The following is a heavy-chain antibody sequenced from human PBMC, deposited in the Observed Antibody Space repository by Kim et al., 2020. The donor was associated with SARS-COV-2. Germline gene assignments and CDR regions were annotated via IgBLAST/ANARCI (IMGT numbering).Heavy chain of an antibody. D-gene: IGHD2-2*01. CDR3: ATGTPLKDIVVVPAAMLYYYGMDV. J-gene: IGHJ6*02. CDR1: GYTLTELS. CDR2: FDPEDGET. Sequence: ASVKVSCKVSGYTLTELSMHWVRQAPGKGLEWMGGFDPEDGETIYAQKFQGRVTMTEDTSTDTAYMELSRLRSEDTAVYYCATGTPLKDIVVVPAAMLYYYGMDVWGQGTTVTVSS. V-gene: IGHV1-24*01.